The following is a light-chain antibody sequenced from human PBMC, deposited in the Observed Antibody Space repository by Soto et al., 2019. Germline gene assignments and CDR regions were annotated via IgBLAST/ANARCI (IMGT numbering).Light chain of an antibody. CDR3: SSYTSRSLYV. CDR2: DVS. CDR1: SSDVGGYNY. V-gene: IGLV2-14*01. Sequence: QYALTQPASVSGSPGQSITISCTGTSSDVGGYNYVSWYQQHPGKAPNLMIYDVSNRPSGVSNRFSGSKSGNTASLTISGLQAEDEADYYCSSYTSRSLYVFGTGTKVTVL. J-gene: IGLJ1*01.